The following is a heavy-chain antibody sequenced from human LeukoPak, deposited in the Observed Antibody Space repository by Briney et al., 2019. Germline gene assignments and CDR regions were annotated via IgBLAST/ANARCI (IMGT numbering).Heavy chain of an antibody. J-gene: IGHJ5*02. CDR3: ATGYTNGVNQEVWLDP. Sequence: SETLSLTCTVSGGSISSRRYYWGWIRQPPGKGLEWIGSVYYSGNTYYNPSLKSRVSMSVDTSKNQFSLKLSSVTAADTAMYYCATGYTNGVNQEVWLDPWGQGILVTVSS. CDR2: VYYSGNT. CDR1: GGSISSRRYY. D-gene: IGHD2-8*01. V-gene: IGHV4-39*07.